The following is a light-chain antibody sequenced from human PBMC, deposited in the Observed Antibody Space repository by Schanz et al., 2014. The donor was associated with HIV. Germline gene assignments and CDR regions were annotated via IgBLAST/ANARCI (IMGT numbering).Light chain of an antibody. CDR3: QQYGSSPYT. Sequence: EIVLTQSPATLSVSPGQRATLSCRASRFASINVAWYQQTPGQAPRLLVHGASTREMGVPARFSGSGSGTEFTLTISRLEPEDFAVYYCQQYGSSPYTFGQGTKLEIK. V-gene: IGKV3-15*01. CDR2: GAS. J-gene: IGKJ2*01. CDR1: RFASIN.